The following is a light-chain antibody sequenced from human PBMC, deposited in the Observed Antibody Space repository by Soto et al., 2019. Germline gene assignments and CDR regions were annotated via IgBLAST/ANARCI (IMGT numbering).Light chain of an antibody. CDR2: GAS. CDR3: QLGTWT. CDR1: QSVSSSY. V-gene: IGKV3-20*01. J-gene: IGKJ1*01. Sequence: EIVLTQSPGTLSLSPGERATLSCRASQSVSSSYLAWYQQKPGQAPRLLIYGASSRATGIPDRFSGSGSGTDFTLTISRLEPEDFAVYYCQLGTWTFGQGTKVEIK.